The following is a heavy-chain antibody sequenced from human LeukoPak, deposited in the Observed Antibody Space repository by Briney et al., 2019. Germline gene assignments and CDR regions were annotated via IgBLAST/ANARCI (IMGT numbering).Heavy chain of an antibody. Sequence: LGESLKISCKGSGYSFTSYWIGWVRQMPGKGLEWMGIIYPGDSDTRYSPSFQGQVTISADKSISTAYLQWSSLKASDTAMYYCARLSKISGSPYYFDYWGQGTLVTVSS. V-gene: IGHV5-51*01. CDR1: GYSFTSYW. CDR2: IYPGDSDT. J-gene: IGHJ4*02. D-gene: IGHD1-26*01. CDR3: ARLSKISGSPYYFDY.